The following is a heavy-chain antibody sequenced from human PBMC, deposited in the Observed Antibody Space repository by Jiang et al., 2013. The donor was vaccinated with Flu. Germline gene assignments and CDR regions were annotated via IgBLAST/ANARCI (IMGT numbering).Heavy chain of an antibody. D-gene: IGHD2-15*01. J-gene: IGHJ4*02. Sequence: QLVESGGGLVXPGGSLTISCAASGFNFDDSTLHWVRQASGKGLEWVGRITNTYATAYSELVKGRFTVSRDNSKNTAYLQMNSLKADDTAVYFCTPILPTAASCDYWGRGTLVTVSS. CDR1: GFNFDDST. CDR2: ITNTYAT. CDR3: TPILPTAASCDY. V-gene: IGHV3-73*01.